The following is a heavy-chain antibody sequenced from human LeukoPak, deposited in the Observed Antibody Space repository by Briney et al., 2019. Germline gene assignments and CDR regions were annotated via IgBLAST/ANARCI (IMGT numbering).Heavy chain of an antibody. J-gene: IGHJ4*02. V-gene: IGHV1-46*01. CDR3: ARAGYDSSGYYSY. Sequence: ASVKVSCKASGYTFTGYYMHWVRQAPGQGLEWMGWINPSGGSTTYAQKFQGRVTMTRDTSTSTVYMEVSSLRSEDTAVYYCARAGYDSSGYYSYWGQGTLVTVSS. D-gene: IGHD3-22*01. CDR2: INPSGGST. CDR1: GYTFTGYY.